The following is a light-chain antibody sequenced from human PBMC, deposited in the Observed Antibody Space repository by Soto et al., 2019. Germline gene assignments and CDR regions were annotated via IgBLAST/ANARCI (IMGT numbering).Light chain of an antibody. V-gene: IGKV1-39*01. CDR1: KSISSY. J-gene: IGKJ1*01. CDR2: AAS. CDR3: QQSYSTPWT. Sequence: IQMTPSPSSLSASVGDRVSITCLASKSISSYLNWYQQKPGKAPKLLIYAASSLQSGVPSRFSGSGSGTDFTLTINSLQTEDFATYYCQQSYSTPWTFGQGTKVELK.